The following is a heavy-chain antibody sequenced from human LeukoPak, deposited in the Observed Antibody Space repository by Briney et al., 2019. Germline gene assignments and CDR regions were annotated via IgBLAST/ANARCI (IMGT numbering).Heavy chain of an antibody. V-gene: IGHV1-69*04. CDR3: ARGRSYYYDSSGYYFDY. CDR2: IIPILGIA. D-gene: IGHD3-22*01. CDR1: GGTLSSYA. Sequence: SVTVSCKASGGTLSSYAISWVRQAPGQGLEWMGRIIPILGIANYAQKFQGRVTITADKSTSTAYMELSSLRSEDTAVYYCARGRSYYYDSSGYYFDYWGQGTLVTVSS. J-gene: IGHJ4*02.